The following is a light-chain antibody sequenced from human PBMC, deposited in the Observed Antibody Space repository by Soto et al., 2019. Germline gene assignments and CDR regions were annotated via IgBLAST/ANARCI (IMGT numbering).Light chain of an antibody. J-gene: IGKJ5*01. CDR1: QSISSY. CDR3: QQSYSTRIT. CDR2: AAS. Sequence: DIQMTQSPCSVSASVGDRVTITCRASQSISSYLNWYQQKPGKAPKLLIYAASSLQSGVPSRFSGSGSGTDFTLTISSLQPEDFATYYCQQSYSTRITFGQGTRLEI. V-gene: IGKV1-39*01.